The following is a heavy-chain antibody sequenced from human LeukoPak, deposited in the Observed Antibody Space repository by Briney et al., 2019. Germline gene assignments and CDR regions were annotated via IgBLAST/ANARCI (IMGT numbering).Heavy chain of an antibody. J-gene: IGHJ3*02. Sequence: ASVRVSCVASGYTFTGYYMHWVRQAPGQGRGWVGWIYPNSGGTNYAQKFQGWVTMTRDTSISTAYMELSRLRSDDTAVYYCARWSTMVRGVIITWGAFDIWGQGTMVTVSS. CDR2: IYPNSGGT. V-gene: IGHV1-2*04. CDR1: GYTFTGYY. D-gene: IGHD3-10*01. CDR3: ARWSTMVRGVIITWGAFDI.